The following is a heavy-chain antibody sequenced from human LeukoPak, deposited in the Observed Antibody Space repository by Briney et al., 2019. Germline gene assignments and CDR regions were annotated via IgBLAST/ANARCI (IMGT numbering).Heavy chain of an antibody. D-gene: IGHD6-19*01. CDR2: INTSGST. Sequence: PSETLSLTCTVSGGSISSYYWSWIRQPAGKGLEWIGRINTSGSTNYNPSLKSRVTMSVDTSKNQFSLKLSSVTAADTAVYYCARRLNSSGWSSGGSYYPGWFDPWGQGTLVTVSS. J-gene: IGHJ5*02. CDR1: GGSISSYY. V-gene: IGHV4-4*07. CDR3: ARRLNSSGWSSGGSYYPGWFDP.